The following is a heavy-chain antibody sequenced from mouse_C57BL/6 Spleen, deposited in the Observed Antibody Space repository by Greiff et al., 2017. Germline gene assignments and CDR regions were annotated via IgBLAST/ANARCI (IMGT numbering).Heavy chain of an antibody. Sequence: VQLQQPGAELVKPGASVKLSCKASGYTFTSYWMHWVKQRPGQGLEWIGMIHPNSGSTNYNEKFKGKATLTVDTSSSTAYMQLSSLTSEDSAVYYCARSPYGSSSSFAYWGQGTLVTVSA. CDR2: IHPNSGST. CDR3: ARSPYGSSSSFAY. CDR1: GYTFTSYW. D-gene: IGHD1-1*01. J-gene: IGHJ3*01. V-gene: IGHV1-64*01.